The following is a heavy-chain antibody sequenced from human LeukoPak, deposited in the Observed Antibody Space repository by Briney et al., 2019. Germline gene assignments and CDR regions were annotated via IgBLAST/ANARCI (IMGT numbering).Heavy chain of an antibody. Sequence: GGSLRLSCAASGFTFINYWMSWVRQAPGKGLEWVSAIGGSGGKTFYAESVKGRFTISRDISKNTLFLQMDSLRAEDTAIYYCARRASTERGHSYGLDYWGQGALVTVSS. CDR1: GFTFINYW. CDR3: ARRASTERGHSYGLDY. V-gene: IGHV3-23*01. CDR2: IGGSGGKT. D-gene: IGHD5-18*01. J-gene: IGHJ4*02.